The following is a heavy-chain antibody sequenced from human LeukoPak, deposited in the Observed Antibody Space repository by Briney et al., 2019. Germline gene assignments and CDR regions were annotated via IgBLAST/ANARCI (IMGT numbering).Heavy chain of an antibody. CDR3: ARAFRDGYNLYYFDY. J-gene: IGHJ4*02. D-gene: IGHD5-24*01. V-gene: IGHV4-59*01. Sequence: SETLSLTCTVSGGSISSYYWSWIRQPPGKGLEWIGYIHYSGSTNYNPSLKSRVTISVDTSKNQFSLKLSSVPAADTAVYYCARAFRDGYNLYYFDYWGQGTLVTVSS. CDR1: GGSISSYY. CDR2: IHYSGST.